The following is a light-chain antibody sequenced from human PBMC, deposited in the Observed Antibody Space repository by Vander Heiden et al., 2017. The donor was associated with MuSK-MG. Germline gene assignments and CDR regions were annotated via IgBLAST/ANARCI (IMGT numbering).Light chain of an antibody. CDR3: QSWGTGIVV. V-gene: IGLV4-69*01. CDR1: SGHSTYA. CDR2: LNSDGSH. J-gene: IGLJ2*01. Sequence: QLVLTQSPSASASLGASVKLTCTLSSGHSTYAIAWHQQRPEKGPRFVMSLNSDGSHNTADGIPVRFSGSSSGAALYLTISSLQAEDEDVYYCQSWGTGIVVFGGGTNLTVL.